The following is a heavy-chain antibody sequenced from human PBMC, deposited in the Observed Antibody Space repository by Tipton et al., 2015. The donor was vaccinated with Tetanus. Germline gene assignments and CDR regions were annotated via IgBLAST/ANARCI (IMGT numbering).Heavy chain of an antibody. V-gene: IGHV4-59*01. CDR1: GGSISGSY. D-gene: IGHD2-2*01. J-gene: IGHJ4*02. Sequence: GLVKPSETLSLTCTVSGGSISGSYWNWIRQPPGKGLEWIGYVYYNGNTHYNPALKSRVTISVDTSKNQFSLKLSSVTAADTAIYYCAREVPAAGHFDSWSQGTLVTVSS. CDR2: VYYNGNT. CDR3: AREVPAAGHFDS.